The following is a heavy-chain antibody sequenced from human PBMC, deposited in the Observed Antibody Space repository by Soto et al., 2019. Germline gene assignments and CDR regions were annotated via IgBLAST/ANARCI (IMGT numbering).Heavy chain of an antibody. CDR2: IYYSGST. D-gene: IGHD5-12*01. V-gene: IGHV4-59*01. Sequence: SETLSLTCTVSGGSISGYYWSWIRQPPGKGLEWIGYIYYSGSTNYNPSLKSRVTISVDTSKNQFSLKLSSVTAADTAVYYCARDGFEMATIRGFSRRPYYFDYWGQGTLVTVSS. J-gene: IGHJ4*02. CDR1: GGSISGYY. CDR3: ARDGFEMATIRGFSRRPYYFDY.